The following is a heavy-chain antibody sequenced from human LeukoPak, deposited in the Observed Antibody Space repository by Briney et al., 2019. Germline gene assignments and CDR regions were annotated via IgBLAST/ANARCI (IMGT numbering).Heavy chain of an antibody. D-gene: IGHD6-6*01. J-gene: IGHJ4*02. CDR1: GGTFSSYA. V-gene: IGHV1-69*13. CDR2: IIPIFGTA. CDR3: ARGEKGQIAARPFDY. Sequence: SVKVSCNASGGTFSSYAISWVRQAPGQGLEWMGGIIPIFGTANYAQKFQGRVTITADESTSTAYMELSSLRSEDTAVYYCARGEKGQIAARPFDYWGQGTLVTVSS.